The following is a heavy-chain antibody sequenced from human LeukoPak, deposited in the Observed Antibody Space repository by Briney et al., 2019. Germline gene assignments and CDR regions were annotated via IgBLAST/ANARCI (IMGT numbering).Heavy chain of an antibody. CDR3: ARDEGEVGGGFDY. CDR1: GFAFSIYR. CDR2: IHLSGTPT. D-gene: IGHD3-16*01. Sequence: GGSLRLSCEASGFAFSIYRMNWVRQAPGKGLEWVSYIHLSGTPTHYADPVKGRFSISRDNAKNSLYLQMNSLRAEDTAVYYCARDEGEVGGGFDYWGQGTLVTVSS. J-gene: IGHJ4*02. V-gene: IGHV3-48*04.